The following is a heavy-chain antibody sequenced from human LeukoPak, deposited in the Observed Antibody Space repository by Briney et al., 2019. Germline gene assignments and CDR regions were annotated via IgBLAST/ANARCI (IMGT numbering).Heavy chain of an antibody. J-gene: IGHJ4*02. Sequence: GVLRLSCAASGFTFSDSYMSWIRQVPGKGLEWVSYIISSGGTIYYADSVKGRFTISRDNAKNSLYLQMNSLRAEDTAVYYCAREGGDWGEGYFDYWGQGTLVTVSS. CDR3: AREGGDWGEGYFDY. D-gene: IGHD3-16*01. CDR2: IISSGGTI. V-gene: IGHV3-11*01. CDR1: GFTFSDSY.